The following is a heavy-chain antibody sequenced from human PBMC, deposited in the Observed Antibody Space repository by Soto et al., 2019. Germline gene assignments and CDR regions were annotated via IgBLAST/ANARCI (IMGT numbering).Heavy chain of an antibody. Sequence: QVQLQESGPGLVKPSETLSLTCTVSGGSISSYYWSWIRQPPGKGLEWIGCFYYSGCTNYNPSLESRVTISVDTSKNQFSLKLSSVTAADTAVYYCARVIGYIPPESGTYYYGMDVWGQGTTVTVSS. CDR3: ARVIGYIPPESGTYYYGMDV. V-gene: IGHV4-59*01. D-gene: IGHD1-1*01. J-gene: IGHJ6*02. CDR1: GGSISSYY. CDR2: FYYSGCT.